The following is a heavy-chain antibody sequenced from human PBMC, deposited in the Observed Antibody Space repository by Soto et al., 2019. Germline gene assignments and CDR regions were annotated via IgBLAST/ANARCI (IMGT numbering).Heavy chain of an antibody. D-gene: IGHD3-9*01. V-gene: IGHV1-18*01. CDR3: ARGMHRNDILTGYSAFDY. CDR1: GYTFTSYG. CDR2: ISAYNGNT. J-gene: IGHJ4*02. Sequence: QVQLVQSGAEVKKPGASVKVSCKASGYTFTSYGISWVRQAPGQGLEWMGWISAYNGNTNYAQKLQGRVTMTTDTATSTAYMELRSLRSDDTAVYYCARGMHRNDILTGYSAFDYWGQGTLVTVSS.